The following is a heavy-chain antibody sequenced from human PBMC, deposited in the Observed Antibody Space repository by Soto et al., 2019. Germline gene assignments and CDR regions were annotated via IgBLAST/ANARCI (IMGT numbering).Heavy chain of an antibody. J-gene: IGHJ5*02. V-gene: IGHV3-23*01. D-gene: IGHD3-10*01. CDR3: AKDLRPGLVVPTKSGFDP. CDR2: TSIGGNT. CDR1: GFPFNTYA. Sequence: GGSLRLSCEASGFPFNTYAMTWFRQLPGMGLEWVSTTSIGGNTDFAESVRGRFSVSRDNSKNTLYLQMTNLGAEDAAIYFCAKDLRPGLVVPTKSGFDPWGQGTRVTVSS.